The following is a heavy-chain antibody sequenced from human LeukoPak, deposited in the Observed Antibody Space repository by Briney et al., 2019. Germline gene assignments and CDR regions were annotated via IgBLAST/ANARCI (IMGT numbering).Heavy chain of an antibody. CDR3: TRVHYSGSGLSSYFDY. D-gene: IGHD3-10*01. CDR1: GGSVSSASYY. J-gene: IGHJ4*02. V-gene: IGHV4-61*01. CDR2: IYYTGST. Sequence: SETLSLTCSVPGGSVSSASYYWSWIRQSPGEGLEWIGYIYYTGSTNYNPSLKSRVTISVDTSKNQFSLNLRTVTSADTAVYYCTRVHYSGSGLSSYFDYWGQGTLVTVSS.